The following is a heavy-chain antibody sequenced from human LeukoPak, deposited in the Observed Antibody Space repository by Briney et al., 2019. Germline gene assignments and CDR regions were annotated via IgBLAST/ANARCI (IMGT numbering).Heavy chain of an antibody. Sequence: ATVKLSCKASGYTFTGNHMHWVRQAPGQGLEWMGWINPNSGGTNYAQKFQGRVIMTRDTSISTAYMELSRLGSDDTAVYYCARGGSTDSIHSCGGNCYFLDYWGQGTRDPVSS. D-gene: IGHD2-21*02. J-gene: IGHJ4*02. CDR3: ARGGSTDSIHSCGGNCYFLDY. V-gene: IGHV1-2*02. CDR2: INPNSGGT. CDR1: GYTFTGNH.